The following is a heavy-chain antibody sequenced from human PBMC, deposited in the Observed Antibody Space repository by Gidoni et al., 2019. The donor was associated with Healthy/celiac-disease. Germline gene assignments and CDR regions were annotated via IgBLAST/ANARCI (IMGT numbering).Heavy chain of an antibody. J-gene: IGHJ3*02. V-gene: IGHV4-38-2*02. CDR3: ARDPPVDTAMVTPNI. D-gene: IGHD5-18*01. Sequence: QVQLQESGPGLVKPSETLSLTCAVSGYSISSGYYWGWIRQPPGKGREWIGIIYHSGSTYYNPSLKSRVTISVDTSKNQFSLKLSSVTAADTAVYYCARDPPVDTAMVTPNIWGQGTMVTVSS. CDR2: IYHSGST. CDR1: GYSISSGYY.